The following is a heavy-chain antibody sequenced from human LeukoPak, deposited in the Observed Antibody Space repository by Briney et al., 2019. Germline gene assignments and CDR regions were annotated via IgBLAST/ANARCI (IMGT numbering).Heavy chain of an antibody. Sequence: GGSLILSCAASGFTFSSYEMNWVRQAPGKGLERVSYISSSGSTIYYADSVKGRFNISRDNDKNPLYLQMNSLRAEDTAVYYCARDGGSSGTGAYYMDVWGKGTTVTVSS. CDR1: GFTFSSYE. CDR3: ARDGGSSGTGAYYMDV. V-gene: IGHV3-48*03. D-gene: IGHD2-15*01. CDR2: ISSSGSTI. J-gene: IGHJ6*03.